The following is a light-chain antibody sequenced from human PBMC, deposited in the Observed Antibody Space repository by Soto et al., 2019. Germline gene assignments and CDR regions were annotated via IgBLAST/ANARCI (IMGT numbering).Light chain of an antibody. CDR3: QQYDNWPLT. Sequence: EIVMTQSPATLSVSPGDRATLSCRASQSIGSDLAWYQLKPGQAPRLLIYGAATRATGIPAKFSGSGSRTEFSLTISSLQSEDSAVYSCQQYDNWPLTFGGGTKVEIK. J-gene: IGKJ4*01. V-gene: IGKV3-15*01. CDR2: GAA. CDR1: QSIGSD.